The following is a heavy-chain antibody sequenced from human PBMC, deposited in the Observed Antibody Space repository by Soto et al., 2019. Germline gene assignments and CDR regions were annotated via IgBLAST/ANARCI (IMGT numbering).Heavy chain of an antibody. CDR3: AREAPGIAAAGY. CDR2: IWYDGSNK. V-gene: IGHV3-33*01. Sequence: GGSLRLSCAASGFTFSSYGMHWVRQAPGKGLEWVAVIWYDGSNKYYADSVKGRFTISRDNSKNTLYLQMNSLRAEDTAVYYCAREAPGIAAAGYWGQGTLVTASS. CDR1: GFTFSSYG. J-gene: IGHJ4*02. D-gene: IGHD6-13*01.